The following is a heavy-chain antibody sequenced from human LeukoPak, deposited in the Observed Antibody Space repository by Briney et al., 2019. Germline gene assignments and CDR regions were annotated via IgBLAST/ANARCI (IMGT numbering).Heavy chain of an antibody. CDR1: GGSLNSYY. J-gene: IGHJ4*02. V-gene: IGHV4-59*08. Sequence: PSETLSLTCTVSGGSLNSYYWSWIRHSPGKGLEWIGYIFYSESTSYNPSLKSRATISVDTSKNQFSLNLSSVTAADTAVYYCARHRPGPYDYWGQGTLVTVSS. CDR3: ARHRPGPYDY. CDR2: IFYSEST.